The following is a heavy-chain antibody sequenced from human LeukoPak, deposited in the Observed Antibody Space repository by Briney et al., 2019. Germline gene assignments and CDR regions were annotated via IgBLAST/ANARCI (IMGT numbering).Heavy chain of an antibody. V-gene: IGHV3-49*03. CDR3: TRDINLRVPAAEDYYYYYYMDV. CDR2: IRSKAYGGTT. CDR1: GFTFGDYA. Sequence: GGSLRLSCTAPGFTFGDYAMSWFRQAPGKGLEWVGFIRSKAYGGTTEYAASVKGRFTISRDDSKSIAYLQMNSLKTEDTAVYYCTRDINLRVPAAEDYYYYYYMDVWGKGTTVTVSS. D-gene: IGHD2-2*01. J-gene: IGHJ6*03.